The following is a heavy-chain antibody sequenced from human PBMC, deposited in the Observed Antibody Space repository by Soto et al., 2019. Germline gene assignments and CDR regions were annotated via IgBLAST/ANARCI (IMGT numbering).Heavy chain of an antibody. J-gene: IGHJ4*02. CDR2: INGGNGNT. Sequence: ASVKVSCKASGNTVPNYAIHWVRQAPGQRLEWMGWINGGNGNTYYADSMKGRFTISRDNSKNTLYLQMNSLGAEDTAVYYCAKLRLSSGWSNPPNYFDYWGQGTLVTVSS. CDR1: GNTVPNYA. V-gene: IGHV1-3*01. CDR3: AKLRLSSGWSNPPNYFDY. D-gene: IGHD6-19*01.